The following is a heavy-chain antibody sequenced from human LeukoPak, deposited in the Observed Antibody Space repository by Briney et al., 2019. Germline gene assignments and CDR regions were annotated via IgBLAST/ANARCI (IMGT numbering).Heavy chain of an antibody. Sequence: SVKVSCKASGGTFSSYAISWVRQAPGQGLEWMGRIIPIFGTANYAQKFQGRVTITTDDSTSTAYMELSSLRSEDTAVYYCARENTVTPYYFDYWGQGTLVTVSS. D-gene: IGHD4-17*01. CDR2: IIPIFGTA. CDR3: ARENTVTPYYFDY. J-gene: IGHJ4*02. V-gene: IGHV1-69*05. CDR1: GGTFSSYA.